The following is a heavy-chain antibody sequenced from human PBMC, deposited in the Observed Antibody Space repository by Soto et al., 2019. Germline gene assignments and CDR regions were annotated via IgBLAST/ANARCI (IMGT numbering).Heavy chain of an antibody. CDR1: GGSISSGGYY. D-gene: IGHD3-22*01. V-gene: IGHV4-31*03. J-gene: IGHJ6*02. Sequence: SETLSLTCTVSGGSISSGGYYWSWIRQHPGKGLEWIGYIYYSGSTYYNPSLKSRVTISVDTSKNQFSLKLSSVTAADTAVYYCAREGYYDSSLDVWGQGTTVTVSS. CDR3: AREGYYDSSLDV. CDR2: IYYSGST.